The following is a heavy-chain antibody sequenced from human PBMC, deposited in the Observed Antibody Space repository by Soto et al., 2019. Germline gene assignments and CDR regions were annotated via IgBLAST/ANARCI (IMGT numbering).Heavy chain of an antibody. CDR2: IKQDGTQK. CDR1: GITFSGYW. D-gene: IGHD2-8*02. CDR3: VLNQI. V-gene: IGHV3-7*01. Sequence: EVQLVESGGGLIQPGGSLRLSCAGSGITFSGYWMSWARQAPGKGLEWVANIKQDGTQKDYGASVKGRFTISRDNAARPVYLQMNGLRDEDTAVYYCVLNQIWGQGTLVIVSS. J-gene: IGHJ4*02.